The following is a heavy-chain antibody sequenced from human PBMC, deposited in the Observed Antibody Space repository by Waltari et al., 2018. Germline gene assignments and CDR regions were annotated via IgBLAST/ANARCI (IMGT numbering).Heavy chain of an antibody. Sequence: QVQLQESGPGLVKPSETLSLTCTVSGGSISSYYWSWIRQTPGKGMEWIGYSYYSGSTNDTPPLKSRVTISVDTSKNQFSLKLSSVTAADTAVYYCARVYLGNWYFDLWGRGTLVTVSS. CDR1: GGSISSYY. J-gene: IGHJ2*01. CDR3: ARVYLGNWYFDL. CDR2: SYYSGST. V-gene: IGHV4-59*01.